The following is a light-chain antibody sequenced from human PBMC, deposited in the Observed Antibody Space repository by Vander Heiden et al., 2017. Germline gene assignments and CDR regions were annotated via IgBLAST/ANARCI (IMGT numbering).Light chain of an antibody. J-gene: IGLJ3*02. CDR3: SAMDDAVPGQNWV. CDR2: ANN. V-gene: IGLV1-47*01. Sequence: QSALTQPLSVSGTPGQSVTLSCSGSSSNVASNFVYWFQQFPGTAPKLLITANNQRSSGVPDRFSASTAGTSASLVIAGLRSEDEAVYYCSAMDDAVPGQNWVFGGGSKVTV. CDR1: SSNVASNF.